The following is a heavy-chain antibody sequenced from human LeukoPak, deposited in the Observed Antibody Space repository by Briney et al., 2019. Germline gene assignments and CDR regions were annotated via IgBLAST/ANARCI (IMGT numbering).Heavy chain of an antibody. CDR1: GGTFSSYA. D-gene: IGHD6-13*01. CDR2: IIPILGIA. Sequence: VKVSCKASGGTFSSYAISWVRQAPGQGLEWMGRIIPILGIANYAQKFQGRVTITADKSTSTAYMELSSLRSEDTAVYYCARENTSSSWYSNTHYYYGMDVWGKGTTVTVSS. V-gene: IGHV1-69*10. CDR3: ARENTSSSWYSNTHYYYGMDV. J-gene: IGHJ6*04.